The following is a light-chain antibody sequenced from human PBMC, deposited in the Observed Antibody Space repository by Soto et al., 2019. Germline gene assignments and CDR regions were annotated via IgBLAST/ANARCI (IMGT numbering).Light chain of an antibody. CDR1: QSVSSSY. CDR3: QQYGSSPPYT. CDR2: GAS. V-gene: IGKV3-20*01. J-gene: IGKJ2*01. Sequence: EIVLTQSPGTLSLSPGERATLSCRASQSVSSSYLAWYQQKPGQAPRLLIYGASSRATGIQDRFSGSGSGTDLTLTISRLEPEDFAVYYGQQYGSSPPYTFGQGTKLEIK.